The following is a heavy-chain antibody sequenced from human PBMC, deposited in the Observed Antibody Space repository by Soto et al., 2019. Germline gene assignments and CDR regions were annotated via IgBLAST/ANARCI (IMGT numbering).Heavy chain of an antibody. CDR2: ISGSGGST. CDR1: GFTFSSYA. CDR3: AKADSGNYPGGYFDH. V-gene: IGHV3-23*01. Sequence: ESGGGLVQPGGSLRLSCAASGFTFSSYAMSWVRQAPGKGLEWVSVISGSGGSTYYADSVKGRFTISRDKSKNTLYLQMNNLRAEDTAVYYCAKADSGNYPGGYFDHWGQGTLLTVSS. D-gene: IGHD1-26*01. J-gene: IGHJ4*02.